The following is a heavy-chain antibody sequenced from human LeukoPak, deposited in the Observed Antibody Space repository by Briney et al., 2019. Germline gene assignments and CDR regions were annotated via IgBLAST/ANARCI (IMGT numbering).Heavy chain of an antibody. V-gene: IGHV3-23*01. J-gene: IGHJ4*02. CDR2: ISGSGGST. D-gene: IGHD6-19*01. CDR1: GFTFSSYA. CDR3: AYHSGIAVAGAFDY. Sequence: PGGSLRLSCAASGFTFSSYAMSWVRQAPGKGLEWVSAISGSGGSTYYADSVKGRFTISRDNSKNPLYLQINRLKAEDTAVYYCAYHSGIAVAGAFDYWGQGTLVTVSS.